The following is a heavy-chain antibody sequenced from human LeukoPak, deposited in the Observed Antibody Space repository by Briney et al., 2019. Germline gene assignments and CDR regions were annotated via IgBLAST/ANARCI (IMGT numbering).Heavy chain of an antibody. D-gene: IGHD4/OR15-4a*01. J-gene: IGHJ6*03. CDR1: GYTFTSYD. Sequence: ASVKVSCKASGYTFTSYDINWVRQATGQGLEWMGWMNPNSGNTGYAQKFQGRVTMTRNTSISTAYMELSSLRSEDTAVYYCARALGDYGDYYYYMDVWGKGTTVTVSS. V-gene: IGHV1-8*01. CDR3: ARALGDYGDYYYYMDV. CDR2: MNPNSGNT.